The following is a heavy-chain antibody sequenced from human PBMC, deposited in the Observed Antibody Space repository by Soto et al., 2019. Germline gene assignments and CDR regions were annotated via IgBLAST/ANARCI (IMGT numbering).Heavy chain of an antibody. J-gene: IGHJ6*03. D-gene: IGHD3-10*01. CDR1: GFTFSSYS. CDR3: ARVAFSPPMAYYYYYMDV. V-gene: IGHV3-48*02. CDR2: ISSSSSTI. Sequence: GGSLRLSCAASGFTFSSYSMNWVRQAPGKGLEWVSYISSSSSTIYYADSVKGRFTISRDNAKNSLYLQMNSLRDEDTAVYYCARVAFSPPMAYYYYYMDVWGKGTTVTVSS.